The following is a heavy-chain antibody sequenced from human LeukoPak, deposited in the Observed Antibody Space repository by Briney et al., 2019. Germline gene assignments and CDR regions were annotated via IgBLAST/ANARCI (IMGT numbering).Heavy chain of an antibody. CDR2: LKSKTDGGAI. Sequence: GGSLRLSCAVSGLTFSSAWMSWVRQAPGKGLEWVGRLKSKTDGGAIDYAAPVKGRFTISRDDSKNMLWLQTNSLKTEDTAVYFCTTEGYCSGGNCYSFDYWGQGTLVTVSS. V-gene: IGHV3-15*01. CDR3: TTEGYCSGGNCYSFDY. J-gene: IGHJ4*02. D-gene: IGHD2-15*01. CDR1: GLTFSSAW.